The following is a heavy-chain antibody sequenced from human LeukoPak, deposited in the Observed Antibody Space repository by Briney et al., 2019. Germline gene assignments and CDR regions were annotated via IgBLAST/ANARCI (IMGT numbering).Heavy chain of an antibody. CDR3: ARVIDGWELLSAHAFDI. D-gene: IGHD1-26*01. V-gene: IGHV3-53*01. J-gene: IGHJ3*02. CDR2: IYSGGST. Sequence: PGGSLRLSCAASGFTVSSNYMSWVRQAPGKGLEWVSVIYSGGSTYYADSVKGRFTISRDNSKNTLYLQMNSLRAEDTAVYYCARVIDGWELLSAHAFDIWGQGTMVTVSS. CDR1: GFTVSSNY.